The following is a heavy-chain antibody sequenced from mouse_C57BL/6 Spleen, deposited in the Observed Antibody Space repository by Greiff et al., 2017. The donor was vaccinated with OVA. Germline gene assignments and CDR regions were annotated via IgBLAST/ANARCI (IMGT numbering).Heavy chain of an antibody. CDR2: IYPGRGST. Sequence: VQLQQPGAELVKPGASVKMSCKASGYTFTSYWITWVKQRPGQGLEWIGDIYPGRGSTNYNEKFKSKATLTVDTSSRTAYMQLSSLTSEDSAVYYCAGGDLTYRRLAYWGQGTLVTVSA. CDR3: AGGDLTYRRLAY. V-gene: IGHV1-55*01. CDR1: GYTFTSYW. D-gene: IGHD5-1*01. J-gene: IGHJ3*01.